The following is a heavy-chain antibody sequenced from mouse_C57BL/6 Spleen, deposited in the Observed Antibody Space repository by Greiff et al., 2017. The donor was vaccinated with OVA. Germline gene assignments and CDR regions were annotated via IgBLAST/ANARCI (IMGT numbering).Heavy chain of an antibody. D-gene: IGHD1-1*01. Sequence: VKLQESGPELVKPGASVTISCKASGYAFSSSWMNWVKQRPGKGLEWIGRIYPGDGDTNYNGKFKGKATLTADKSSSTAYMQLSSLTSEDSAVYFCARGDYYGSSDDYWGQGTTLTVSS. CDR3: ARGDYYGSSDDY. CDR1: GYAFSSSW. CDR2: IYPGDGDT. J-gene: IGHJ2*01. V-gene: IGHV1-82*01.